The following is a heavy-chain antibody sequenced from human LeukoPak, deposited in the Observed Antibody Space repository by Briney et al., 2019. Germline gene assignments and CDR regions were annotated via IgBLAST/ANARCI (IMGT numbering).Heavy chain of an antibody. D-gene: IGHD6-13*01. V-gene: IGHV1-2*02. J-gene: IGHJ4*02. CDR1: GYTFTGYY. CDR3: ARDILGSSWPTSNFDY. Sequence: ASVKVSCKASGYTFTGYYMHWVRQAPGQGLEWMGWINPNSGGTNYAQKFQGRVTMTRDTSISTAYMELSRLRSDDTAVYYCARDILGSSWPTSNFDYWGQGTLVTVSS. CDR2: INPNSGGT.